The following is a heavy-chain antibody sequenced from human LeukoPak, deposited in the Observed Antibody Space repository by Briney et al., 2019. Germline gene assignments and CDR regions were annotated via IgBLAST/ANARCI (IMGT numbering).Heavy chain of an antibody. Sequence: GRSLGLSCAASGFTFSSYAMHWVRQAPGKGLEWVAVISYDGSNKYYADSVKGRFTISRDNSKNTLYLQMNSLRAEDTAVYYCARDNQIAAAGTLDYWGQGTLVTVSS. CDR2: ISYDGSNK. J-gene: IGHJ4*02. CDR3: ARDNQIAAAGTLDY. D-gene: IGHD6-13*01. CDR1: GFTFSSYA. V-gene: IGHV3-30-3*01.